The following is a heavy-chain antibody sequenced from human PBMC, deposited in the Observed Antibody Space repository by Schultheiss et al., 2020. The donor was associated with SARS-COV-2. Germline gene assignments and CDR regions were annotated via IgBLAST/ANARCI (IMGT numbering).Heavy chain of an antibody. CDR2: ISSSSSTI. J-gene: IGHJ4*02. Sequence: GGSLRLSCAASGFTFSSYSMNWVRQAPGKGLEWVSYISSSSSTIYYADSVKGRFTISRDNAKNSLYLQMNSLRAEDTAVYYCARGPGGDYVGGQGTLVTVSS. V-gene: IGHV3-48*01. D-gene: IGHD4-17*01. CDR3: ARGPGGDYV. CDR1: GFTFSSYS.